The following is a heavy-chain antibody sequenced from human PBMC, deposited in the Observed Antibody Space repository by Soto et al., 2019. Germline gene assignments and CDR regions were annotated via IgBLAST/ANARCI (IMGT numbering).Heavy chain of an antibody. CDR1: GFTFNTAW. J-gene: IGHJ4*02. Sequence: EAQLVEFGGGTVKPGGSLRLSCVASGFTFNTAWMSWVRQAPGKGLEWVGRIKSKPSGGTTDYIAPVKGRFIISRYDSKNTLYLQMDSLKTEDTAVYFCTTDWNRNPDYWGQGTLVTVSS. D-gene: IGHD1-1*01. V-gene: IGHV3-15*01. CDR3: TTDWNRNPDY. CDR2: IKSKPSGGTT.